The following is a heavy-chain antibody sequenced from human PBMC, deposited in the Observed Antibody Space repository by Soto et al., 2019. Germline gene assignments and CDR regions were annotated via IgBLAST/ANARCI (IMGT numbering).Heavy chain of an antibody. CDR1: GFTFSSYA. CDR3: AKYQPMTQTRPYFDY. Sequence: EVQLLESGGDLIQPGGSLRLSCAASGFTFSSYAMSWVHQAPGKGLGWVSAISSSGVSTFYADSVKGRFTISRDNSRNTLYLQMNSLRAEDTAIYYCAKYQPMTQTRPYFDYWGQGTLVTVSS. J-gene: IGHJ4*02. CDR2: ISSSGVST. V-gene: IGHV3-23*01. D-gene: IGHD3-22*01.